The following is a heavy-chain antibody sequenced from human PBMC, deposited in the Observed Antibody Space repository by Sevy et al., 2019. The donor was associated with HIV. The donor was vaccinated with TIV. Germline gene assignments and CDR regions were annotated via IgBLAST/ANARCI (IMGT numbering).Heavy chain of an antibody. D-gene: IGHD1-1*01. V-gene: IGHV4-59*02. CDR2: IYYTGNT. CDR1: GDSVSSYF. Sequence: SETLSLTCTVSGDSVSSYFWTWIRQPPGKGLEWIGNIYYTGNTNYNPSLKSRVTLSLDTSKSQFSLTLKSVTAADTAIYFCARDSTTRPRVLDYWGQGTLVTVSS. J-gene: IGHJ4*02. CDR3: ARDSTTRPRVLDY.